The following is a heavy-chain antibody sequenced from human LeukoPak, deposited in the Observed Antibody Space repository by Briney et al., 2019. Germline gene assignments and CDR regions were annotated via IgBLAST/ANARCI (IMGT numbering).Heavy chain of an antibody. Sequence: GGSLRLSCVASGFTFSTYAMSWVRQAPGKGLEWVSTIGTSRNIDTYYADSVKGRFTISRDNSRSTLYLQMNSLRPEDTAIYYCAREGYYGSGSPPSLYFDYWGQGTLVTVSS. J-gene: IGHJ4*02. CDR1: GFTFSTYA. D-gene: IGHD3-10*01. CDR3: AREGYYGSGSPPSLYFDY. CDR2: IGTSRNIDT. V-gene: IGHV3-23*01.